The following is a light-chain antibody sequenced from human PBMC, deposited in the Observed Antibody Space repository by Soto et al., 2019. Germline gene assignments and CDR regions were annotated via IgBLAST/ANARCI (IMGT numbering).Light chain of an antibody. V-gene: IGKV3-15*01. CDR1: QRVRNN. CDR3: QQYGTT. CDR2: GAS. Sequence: EIMMTQSPATLSVSKGERATLSCRARQRVRNNLAWYQQKPGQAPRLLIYGASTRATGLPARFSGSGSGTEFTLTISSLQSEDFAVYYCQQYGTTFGQGTNVDIK. J-gene: IGKJ1*01.